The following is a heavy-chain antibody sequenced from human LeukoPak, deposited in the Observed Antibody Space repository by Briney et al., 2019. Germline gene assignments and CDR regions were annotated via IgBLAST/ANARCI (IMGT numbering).Heavy chain of an antibody. J-gene: IGHJ5*02. CDR2: ISGSGGST. D-gene: IGHD4-17*01. Sequence: PGGSLRLSCAASGFTFSSYAMSWVRQAPGKGLEWVSAISGSGGSTYYADSVKGRFTISRDNSKNTLYLQMNSLRAEDTAVYYCAKDFNGDYGGNWFDPWGQGTLVTVSS. V-gene: IGHV3-23*01. CDR3: AKDFNGDYGGNWFDP. CDR1: GFTFSSYA.